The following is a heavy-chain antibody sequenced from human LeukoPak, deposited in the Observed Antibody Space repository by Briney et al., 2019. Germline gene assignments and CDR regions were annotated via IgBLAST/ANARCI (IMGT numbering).Heavy chain of an antibody. D-gene: IGHD3-10*01. CDR1: GYTFTSYD. J-gene: IGHJ4*02. Sequence: ASVKVSCKASGYTFTSYDINWVRQATGQGLEWMGWMNPNSGNTGYAQKFQGRVTMTRDTSISTAYMELSRLRSDDTAVYYCARGTPHTRFGLYWGQGTLVTVSS. CDR3: ARGTPHTRFGLY. V-gene: IGHV1-8*01. CDR2: MNPNSGNT.